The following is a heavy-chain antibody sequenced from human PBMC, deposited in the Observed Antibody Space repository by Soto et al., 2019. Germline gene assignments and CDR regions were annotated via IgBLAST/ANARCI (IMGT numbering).Heavy chain of an antibody. Sequence: EVHLLESGGGLVQPGGSLRLSCAASGFTFSNYAMKWVRQAPGKGLEWVSVIGNGGDGIHYADSVKGRFTISRDNSKNTVNLQMNSLRAEDTAVYYCATYGQHLMDSWGQGTLVTVSS. J-gene: IGHJ4*02. V-gene: IGHV3-23*01. CDR1: GFTFSNYA. CDR3: ATYGQHLMDS. CDR2: IGNGGDGI. D-gene: IGHD4-17*01.